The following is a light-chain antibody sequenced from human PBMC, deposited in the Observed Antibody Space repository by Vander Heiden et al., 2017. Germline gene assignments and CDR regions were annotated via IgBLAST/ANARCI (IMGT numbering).Light chain of an antibody. CDR2: DAS. Sequence: IQLSQPPSTLSASVGDRVTITCRASQSIISFLACYQQKPGKAPKLLIYDASSLESGVPSRFSGSGSGTEFTLTISSLQPDDFATYYCQQYNSYSPWTFGQGTKVEIK. J-gene: IGKJ1*01. CDR1: QSIISF. V-gene: IGKV1-5*01. CDR3: QQYNSYSPWT.